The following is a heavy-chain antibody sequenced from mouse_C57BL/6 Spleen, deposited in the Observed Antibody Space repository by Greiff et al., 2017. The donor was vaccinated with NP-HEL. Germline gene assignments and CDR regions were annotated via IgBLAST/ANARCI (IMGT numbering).Heavy chain of an antibody. CDR1: GFTFSSYA. CDR3: ARDKGIYFDY. J-gene: IGHJ2*01. V-gene: IGHV5-4*01. CDR2: ISDGGSYT. Sequence: EVKVVESGGGLVKPGGSLKLSCAASGFTFSSYAMSWVRQTPEKRLEWVATISDGGSYTYYPDNVKGRFTISRDNAKNNLYLQMSHLKSEDTAMYYCARDKGIYFDYWGQGTTLTVSS.